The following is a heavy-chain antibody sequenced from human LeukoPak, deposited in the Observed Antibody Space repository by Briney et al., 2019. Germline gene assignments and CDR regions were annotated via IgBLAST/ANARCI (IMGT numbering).Heavy chain of an antibody. CDR2: ISYDGSNK. D-gene: IGHD5-18*01. V-gene: IGHV3-30-3*01. CDR1: GFTFSSYA. J-gene: IGHJ3*02. Sequence: PGGSLRLSCAASGFTFSSYAMHWVRQAPGKGLEWVAVISYDGSNKYYADSVKGRFTISRDNSKNTLYLQMNSLRAEDAAVYYCARSLWGYSYGVHDAFDIWGQGTMVTVSS. CDR3: ARSLWGYSYGVHDAFDI.